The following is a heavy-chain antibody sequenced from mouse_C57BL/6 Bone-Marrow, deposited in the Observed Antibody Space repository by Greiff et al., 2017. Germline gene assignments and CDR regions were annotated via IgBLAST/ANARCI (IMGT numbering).Heavy chain of an antibody. CDR1: GYTFTSYW. J-gene: IGHJ2*01. D-gene: IGHD2-1*01. CDR3: ARDRYGNLDY. V-gene: IGHV1-55*01. Sequence: VQLQQSGAELVKPGASVKMSCKASGYTFTSYWITWVKQRPGQGLEWIGDIYPGSGSTNYNEKFKSKATLTVDTASSTAYMQLSSLTSEDSAVYYCARDRYGNLDYWGQGTTLTVSS. CDR2: IYPGSGST.